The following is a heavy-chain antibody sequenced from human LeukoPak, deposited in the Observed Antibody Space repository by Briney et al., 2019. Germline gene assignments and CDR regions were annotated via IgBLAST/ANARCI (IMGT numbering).Heavy chain of an antibody. CDR3: ARGPTESMVRGVTTGKFDY. V-gene: IGHV4-4*07. CDR1: GGSISSYY. D-gene: IGHD3-10*01. Sequence: PSETLSLTCTVSGGSISSYYWSWIRQPAGKGLEWIGRIYTSGSTNYNPSLKSRVTMSVDTSKNQFSLKLSSVTAADTAVYYCARGPTESMVRGVTTGKFDYWGQGTLVTVSS. J-gene: IGHJ4*02. CDR2: IYTSGST.